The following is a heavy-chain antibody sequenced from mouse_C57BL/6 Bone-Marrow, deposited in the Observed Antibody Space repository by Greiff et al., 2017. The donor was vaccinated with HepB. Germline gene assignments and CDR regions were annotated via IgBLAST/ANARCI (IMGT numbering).Heavy chain of an antibody. V-gene: IGHV7-1*01. CDR2: SRNKANDYTT. Sequence: EVQGVESGGGLVQSGRSLRLSCATSGFTFSDFYMEWVRQAPGKGLEWIAASRNKANDYTTEYSASVKGRFIVTRDTSQSILYLQMNALRAEDTAIYYCARDDGLREAMDYWGQGTSVTVSS. D-gene: IGHD2-4*01. CDR1: GFTFSDFY. CDR3: ARDDGLREAMDY. J-gene: IGHJ4*01.